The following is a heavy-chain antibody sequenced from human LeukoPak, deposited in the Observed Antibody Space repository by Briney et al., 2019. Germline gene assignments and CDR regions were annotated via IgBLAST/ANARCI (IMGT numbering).Heavy chain of an antibody. CDR2: IWYDGSNK. V-gene: IGHV3-33*01. CDR3: ARDRGYYFDY. D-gene: IGHD2-15*01. CDR1: GFTFSSYG. Sequence: PGRSLRLSCAASGFTFSSYGMHWVRQAPGKGLEWVAVIWYDGSNKYYADSVKGRFTISRDNAKNSLYLQMNSLRTEDTAVYYCARDRGYYFDYWGQGILVTVSS. J-gene: IGHJ4*02.